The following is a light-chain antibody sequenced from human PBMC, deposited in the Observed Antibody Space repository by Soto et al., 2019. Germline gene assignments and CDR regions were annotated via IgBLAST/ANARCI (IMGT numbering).Light chain of an antibody. CDR1: QSITSY. V-gene: IGKV1-39*01. CDR2: GAS. CDR3: QQSYNTPIT. J-gene: IGKJ5*01. Sequence: DIQMTQSPSSLSASVGDRVTITCRANQSITSYLNWYQQKPGKAPKLLIYGASSLQSGVPSTFSGSGSGTDFTLTISNLQPEDFATYYCQQSYNTPITFGQGTRLEI.